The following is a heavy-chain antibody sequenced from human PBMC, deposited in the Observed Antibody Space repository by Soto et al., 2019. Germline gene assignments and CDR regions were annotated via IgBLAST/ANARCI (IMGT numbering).Heavy chain of an antibody. CDR1: GGTFSTYP. V-gene: IGHV1-69*01. D-gene: IGHD6-13*01. CDR2: IIPLFGTT. J-gene: IGHJ5*02. CDR3: ARGATQGSSWYFWFDP. Sequence: QVQLVQSGAEVRMPGSSVKVSCKASGGTFSTYPINWVRQAPGQGLEWMGGIIPLFGTTNYAQKFKGRVTITADESTSTAYMELSSLRAEDAAVYYCARGATQGSSWYFWFDPWGQGTLVTFAS.